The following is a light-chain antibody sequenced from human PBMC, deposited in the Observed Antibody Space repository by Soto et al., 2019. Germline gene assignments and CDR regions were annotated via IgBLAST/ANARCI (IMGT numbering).Light chain of an antibody. CDR1: SGDICGYDY. Sequence: QSVRTQPPSTSGSPGESVTISCTGTSGDICGYDYVSWYQQHPGKAPKLMIYEVTKRPLGVPDRFSGSKSGNTASLTVSGLQAEDEADYYCSSHAGSNNPYVFGPGTKVTVL. CDR2: EVT. J-gene: IGLJ1*01. CDR3: SSHAGSNNPYV. V-gene: IGLV2-8*01.